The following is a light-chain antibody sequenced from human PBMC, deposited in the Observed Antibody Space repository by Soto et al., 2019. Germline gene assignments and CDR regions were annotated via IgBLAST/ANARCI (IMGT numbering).Light chain of an antibody. Sequence: QSALTQPASVSGSPGQSITISCTGTSSDIGAYDYVSWYQQHPGKAPKLIISGVRNRPSGVSNRFSGSKSDNAASLTISGLLAEDEADYYCSSYTTSNTWVFGGGTKVTVL. J-gene: IGLJ3*02. CDR1: SSDIGAYDY. V-gene: IGLV2-14*01. CDR2: GVR. CDR3: SSYTTSNTWV.